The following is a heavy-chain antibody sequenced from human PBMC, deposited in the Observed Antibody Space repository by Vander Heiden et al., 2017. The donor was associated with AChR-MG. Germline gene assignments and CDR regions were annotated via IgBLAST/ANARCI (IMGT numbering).Heavy chain of an antibody. CDR2: IWARGDT. Sequence: QAQLVESGGRVVQPGRSLRPSCDASGFNLNNVGVHWVRQGPGKGLEWVADIWARGDTFYADSVKGRFTVSRDSSNNMVYLQMNSLRGEDTAVYYCARDSDTTELYWYFDLWGRGTLVTVSS. CDR3: ARDSDTTELYWYFDL. J-gene: IGHJ2*01. V-gene: IGHV3-33*01. D-gene: IGHD1-26*01. CDR1: GFNLNNVG.